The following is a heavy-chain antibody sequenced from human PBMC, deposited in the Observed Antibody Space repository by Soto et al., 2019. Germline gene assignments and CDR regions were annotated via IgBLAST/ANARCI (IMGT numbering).Heavy chain of an antibody. CDR2: IYHSGST. CDR1: GGSISSSNW. Sequence: SETLSLTCAVSGGSISSSNWWSWVRQPPGKGLEWIGEIYHSGSTNYNPSLKSRVTISVDKSKNQFSLKLSSVTAADTAVYYCARVWNYYDSSGYYFPLNWFDPWGPGTLVTVSS. CDR3: ARVWNYYDSSGYYFPLNWFDP. V-gene: IGHV4-4*02. J-gene: IGHJ5*02. D-gene: IGHD3-22*01.